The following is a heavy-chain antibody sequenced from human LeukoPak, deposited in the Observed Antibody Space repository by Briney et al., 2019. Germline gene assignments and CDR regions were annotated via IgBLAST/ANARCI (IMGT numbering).Heavy chain of an antibody. CDR1: GFTFDDYG. J-gene: IGHJ4*02. Sequence: PGGSLRLSCAASGFTFDDYGISWVRQAPGKGLEWVSGINWNGGSTGYADSVKGRSTISRDNAKNSRYLQMNSLRAEDTALYYCARGRNYDYVWGSYRYTVGLYGFDYWGQGTLVTVSS. CDR3: ARGRNYDYVWGSYRYTVGLYGFDY. V-gene: IGHV3-20*04. CDR2: INWNGGST. D-gene: IGHD3-16*02.